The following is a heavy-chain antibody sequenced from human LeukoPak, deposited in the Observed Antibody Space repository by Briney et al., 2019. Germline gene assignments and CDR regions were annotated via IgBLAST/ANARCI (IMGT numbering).Heavy chain of an antibody. CDR2: IYPGDSDT. D-gene: IGHD5-12*01. CDR3: ARVVAGYSGYDGPANSLDY. Sequence: GESLKISCKGSGYSFTSYWIGWVRQLPGKGLEWMGIIYPGDSDTRYSPSFQGQVTISADKSISTAYLQWSSLKASDTAMYYCARVVAGYSGYDGPANSLDYWGQGTLVTVSS. CDR1: GYSFTSYW. V-gene: IGHV5-51*01. J-gene: IGHJ4*02.